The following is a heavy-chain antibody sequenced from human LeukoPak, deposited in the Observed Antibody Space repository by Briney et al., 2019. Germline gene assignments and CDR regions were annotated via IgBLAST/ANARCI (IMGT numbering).Heavy chain of an antibody. J-gene: IGHJ4*02. CDR2: ISGTGGGT. Sequence: GGSLRLSCAASGFTFSSYAMSWVRQAPGKGLEWVSAISGTGGGTYYADSVKGRFTISRDNSKNTLYLQMNSLRAEDTAVYYCARDVYDILTGYYPFDYWGQGTLVTVSS. CDR3: ARDVYDILTGYYPFDY. CDR1: GFTFSSYA. V-gene: IGHV3-23*01. D-gene: IGHD3-9*01.